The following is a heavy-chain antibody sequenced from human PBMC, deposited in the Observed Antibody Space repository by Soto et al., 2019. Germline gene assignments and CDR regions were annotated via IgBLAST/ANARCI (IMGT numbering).Heavy chain of an antibody. CDR3: VRDIVVAPGAFNYGMDV. V-gene: IGHV1-69*06. J-gene: IGHJ6*02. Sequence: ASVKVSCKASGGTFSTHGISWVRQAPGQGLEWMGGIIPIFGTTNYAHKFQGRVTITADKSTSTAYMELSSLRYEDTAVYYCVRDIVVAPGAFNYGMDVWGQGSMVTVSS. CDR1: GGTFSTHG. D-gene: IGHD2-2*01. CDR2: IIPIFGTT.